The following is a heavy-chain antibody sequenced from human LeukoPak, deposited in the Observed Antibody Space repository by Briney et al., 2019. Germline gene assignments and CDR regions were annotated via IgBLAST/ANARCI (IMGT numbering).Heavy chain of an antibody. CDR2: IFYTGST. V-gene: IGHV4-39*07. D-gene: IGHD5-18*01. J-gene: IGHJ4*02. CDR1: GDSIGGTNYY. Sequence: SETLSLTCNVSGDSIGGTNYYWGWIRQPPGKGLEWIASIFYTGSTYYTPSLKSRVTISIDTSKSQFSLKLSSVTAADTAVYYCARDQGRTAFYYWGQGTLVTVSS. CDR3: ARDQGRTAFYY.